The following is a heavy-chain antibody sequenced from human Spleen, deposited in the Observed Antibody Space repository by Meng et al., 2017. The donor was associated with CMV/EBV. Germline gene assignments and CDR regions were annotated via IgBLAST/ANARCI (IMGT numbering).Heavy chain of an antibody. CDR2: INPSGGST. D-gene: IGHD3-10*01. CDR3: ARELLLWDFDY. Sequence: QVQLVKSGAEVKKPGGSVMVSCKASGYTFTSYYMHWVRQAPGKGLEWMGIINPSGGSTSYAQKFQGRVTMTRDTSTSTVYMELSSLRSEDTAVYYCARELLLWDFDYWGQGTLVTVSS. CDR1: GYTFTSYY. J-gene: IGHJ4*02. V-gene: IGHV1-46*01.